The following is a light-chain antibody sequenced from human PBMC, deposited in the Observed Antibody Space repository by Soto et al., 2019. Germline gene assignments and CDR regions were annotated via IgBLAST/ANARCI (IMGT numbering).Light chain of an antibody. CDR2: GTS. J-gene: IGLJ1*01. CDR1: SSNIGAGYD. Sequence: QSVLTQPPSVSGAPRQRVTISCTGSSSNIGAGYDVHWYQQLPGTAPKLLIYGTSNRPSGDPDRFSGAKSGTSASLAITGLQVEDEADYFCQSYDSSLSGYVFGTGTKSPS. CDR3: QSYDSSLSGYV. V-gene: IGLV1-40*01.